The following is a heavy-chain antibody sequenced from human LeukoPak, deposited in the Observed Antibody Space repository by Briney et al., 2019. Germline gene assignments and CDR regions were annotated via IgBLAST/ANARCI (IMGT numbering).Heavy chain of an antibody. V-gene: IGHV4-34*01. CDR3: ARVGGQWLTRSGRYFDY. J-gene: IGHJ4*02. D-gene: IGHD6-19*01. CDR2: INHSGST. Sequence: SETLSLTCAVYGGSFSGYYWSWIRQPPGKGLEWIGEINHSGSTNYKPSLKSRVTISVDTSKNQFSLKLSSVTAADTAVYYCARVGGQWLTRSGRYFDYWGQGTLVTVSS. CDR1: GGSFSGYY.